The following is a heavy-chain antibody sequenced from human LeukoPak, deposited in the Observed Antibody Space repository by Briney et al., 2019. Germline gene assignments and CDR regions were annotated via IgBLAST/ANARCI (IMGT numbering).Heavy chain of an antibody. D-gene: IGHD2-2*01. V-gene: IGHV1-24*01. J-gene: IGHJ4*02. CDR1: GYTLTELS. Sequence: ASVKVSCKVSGYTLTELSMHWVRQAPGKGLEWMGGFDPEDGETIYAQKFQGRVTMTEDTSTDTAYMELSSLRSEDTAVCYCATDLGYCSSTSCYSIGRGQGTLVTVSS. CDR2: FDPEDGET. CDR3: ATDLGYCSSTSCYSIG.